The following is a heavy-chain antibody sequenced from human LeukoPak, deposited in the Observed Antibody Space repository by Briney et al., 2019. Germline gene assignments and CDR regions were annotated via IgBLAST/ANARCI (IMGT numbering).Heavy chain of an antibody. CDR2: FYYSGST. CDR3: ARVGTTGTHYYYYYMDV. D-gene: IGHD1-1*01. V-gene: IGHV4-59*01. Sequence: PPGPLSLTGTVLVASFIGTTGAWFGRPPGKDRKWMGIFYYSGSTNYNPSLKSRVTISVDTSKNQFSLKLSSVTAADTAVYYCARVGTTGTHYYYYYMDVWGKGTTVTVSS. CDR1: VASFIGTT. J-gene: IGHJ6*03.